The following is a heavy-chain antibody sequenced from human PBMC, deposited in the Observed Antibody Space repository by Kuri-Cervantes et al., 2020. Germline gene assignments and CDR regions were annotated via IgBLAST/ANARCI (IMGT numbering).Heavy chain of an antibody. CDR3: ARDYDFWRQEIHPLDY. CDR2: ISAYNGNT. CDR1: GYSFTSYW. J-gene: IGHJ4*02. D-gene: IGHD3-3*01. Sequence: ASVKVSCKGSGYSFTSYWIGWVRQMPGKGLEWMGWISAYNGNTNYAQKLQGRVTMTTDTSTSTAYMELRSLRSDDTAVYYCARDYDFWRQEIHPLDYWGQGTLVTVSS. V-gene: IGHV1-18*04.